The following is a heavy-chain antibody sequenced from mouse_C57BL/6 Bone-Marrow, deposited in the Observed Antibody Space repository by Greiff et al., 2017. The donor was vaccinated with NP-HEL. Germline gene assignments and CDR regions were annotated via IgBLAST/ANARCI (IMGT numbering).Heavy chain of an antibody. V-gene: IGHV1-72*01. J-gene: IGHJ3*01. D-gene: IGHD1-1*01. CDR3: ARTEIYYYGSSYGFAY. CDR1: GYTFTSYW. CDR2: IDPNSGGT. Sequence: QVHVKQSGAELVKPGASVKLSCKASGYTFTSYWMHWVKQRPGRGLEWIGRIDPNSGGTKYNEKFKSKATLTVDKPSSTAYMQLSSLTSEDSAVYYCARTEIYYYGSSYGFAYWGQGTLVTVSA.